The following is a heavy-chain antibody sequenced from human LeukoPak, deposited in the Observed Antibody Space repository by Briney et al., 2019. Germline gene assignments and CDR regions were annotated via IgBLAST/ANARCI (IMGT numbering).Heavy chain of an antibody. V-gene: IGHV1-2*02. CDR2: INPNSGGT. Sequence: ASVKVSCKASGYTFTGYYMHWVRQAPGQGLERMGWINPNSGGTNYAQKFQGRVTMTRDTSISTAYMELSRLRSDDTAVYYCARSDSSGWHFDYWGQGTLVTVSS. J-gene: IGHJ4*02. D-gene: IGHD6-19*01. CDR1: GYTFTGYY. CDR3: ARSDSSGWHFDY.